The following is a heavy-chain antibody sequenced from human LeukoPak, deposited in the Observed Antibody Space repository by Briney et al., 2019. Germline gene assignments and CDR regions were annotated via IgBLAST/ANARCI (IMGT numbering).Heavy chain of an antibody. J-gene: IGHJ4*02. CDR2: IWYDGSNK. Sequence: GSSLRLSCAASGFTFSSFGMHWVRQAPGKGLEWVAVIWYDGSNKYYADSVKGRFTISRDNAKNSLYLQMNSLRAEDTAVYYCARHPYCSSTSCYNFDYWGQGTLVTVSS. CDR1: GFTFSSFG. V-gene: IGHV3-33*01. CDR3: ARHPYCSSTSCYNFDY. D-gene: IGHD2-2*02.